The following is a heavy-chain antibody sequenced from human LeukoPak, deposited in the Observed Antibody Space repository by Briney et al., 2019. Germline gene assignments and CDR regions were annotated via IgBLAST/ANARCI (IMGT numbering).Heavy chain of an antibody. CDR3: ARDRNWNPPVYFDY. CDR2: IYYSGST. Sequence: SETLSLTCTVSGGSVSSGSYYWSWIRQPPGKGLEWIGYIYYSGSTNYNPSLKSRVTISVDTSKNQFSLKLSSVTAADTAVYYCARDRNWNPPVYFDYWGQGTLVTVSS. V-gene: IGHV4-61*01. CDR1: GGSVSSGSYY. D-gene: IGHD1-1*01. J-gene: IGHJ4*02.